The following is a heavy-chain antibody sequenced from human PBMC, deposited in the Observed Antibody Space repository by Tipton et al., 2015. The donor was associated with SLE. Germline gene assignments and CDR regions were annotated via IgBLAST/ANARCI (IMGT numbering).Heavy chain of an antibody. J-gene: IGHJ4*02. Sequence: TLSLTCTVPGGSISSGGYYWSWIRQHPGKGLEWIGYIYYSGSTYYNPSLTSRVTISVDTSKNQFSLKLSSVTAADTAVYYCARDANGDYEGVYFDYWGQGTLVTVSS. V-gene: IGHV4-31*03. CDR2: IYYSGST. CDR1: GGSISSGGYY. CDR3: ARDANGDYEGVYFDY. D-gene: IGHD4-17*01.